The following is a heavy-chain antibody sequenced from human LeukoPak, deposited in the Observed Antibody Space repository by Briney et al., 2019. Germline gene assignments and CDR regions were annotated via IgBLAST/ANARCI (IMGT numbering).Heavy chain of an antibody. CDR2: IYPGDSDT. CDR3: AKLGAYTSSWYGSFDY. D-gene: IGHD6-13*01. V-gene: IGHV5-51*01. J-gene: IGHJ4*02. Sequence: GESLKISCKGSGYSFTTYWNGWVRQMPGKGLECMGIIYPGDSDTRYSPSFQGQVTISADKSISTAYLQWSSLKASDTAMYYCAKLGAYTSSWYGSFDYWGQGTLVTVSS. CDR1: GYSFTTYW.